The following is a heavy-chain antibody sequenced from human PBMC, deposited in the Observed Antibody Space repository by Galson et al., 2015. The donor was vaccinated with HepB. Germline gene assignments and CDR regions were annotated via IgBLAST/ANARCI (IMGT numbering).Heavy chain of an antibody. CDR3: ARDFGARELAVAGPESSRIPQEFVFDY. CDR1: GFTFSSYA. Sequence: SLRLSCAASGFTFSSYAMHWVRQAPGKGLEWVAVISYDGSNKYYADSVKGRFTISRDNSKNTLYLQMNSLRAEDTAVYYCARDFGARELAVAGPESSRIPQEFVFDYWGQGTLVTVSS. D-gene: IGHD6-19*01. V-gene: IGHV3-30*04. CDR2: ISYDGSNK. J-gene: IGHJ4*02.